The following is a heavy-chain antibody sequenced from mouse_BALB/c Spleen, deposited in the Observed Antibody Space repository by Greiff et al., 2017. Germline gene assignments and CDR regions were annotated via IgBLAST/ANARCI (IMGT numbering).Heavy chain of an antibody. J-gene: IGHJ3*01. Sequence: QVQLKESGPGLVAPSQSLSITCTVSGFSLTGYGVNWVRQPPGKGLEWLGMIWGDGSTDYNSALKSRLCISKDNNKSQVFLMMISLQTDDTAMYYCGRDRGLSWFAYWGQGTLVTVSA. V-gene: IGHV2-6-7*01. D-gene: IGHD3-1*01. CDR1: GFSLTGYG. CDR2: IWGDGST. CDR3: GRDRGLSWFAY.